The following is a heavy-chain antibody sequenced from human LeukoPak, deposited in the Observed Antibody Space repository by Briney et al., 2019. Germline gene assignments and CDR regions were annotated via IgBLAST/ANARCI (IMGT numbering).Heavy chain of an antibody. CDR3: AKGRGITTYYCMDV. D-gene: IGHD3-3*01. J-gene: IGHJ6*02. CDR1: GFTFDDYA. CDR2: ISWNSGSI. Sequence: PGRSLRLSCAASGFTFDDYAMHWVRQAPGKGLEWVSGISWNSGSIGYADSVKGRFTISRDNAKNSLYLQMNSLRAEDTALYCCAKGRGITTYYCMDVWGQGTTVTVSS. V-gene: IGHV3-9*01.